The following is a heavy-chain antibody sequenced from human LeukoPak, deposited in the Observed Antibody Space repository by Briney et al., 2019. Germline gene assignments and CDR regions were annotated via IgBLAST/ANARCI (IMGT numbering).Heavy chain of an antibody. CDR3: ARWQWPPNFDY. D-gene: IGHD6-19*01. Sequence: GGSLRLSCAASGFTFSSYSMNWVRQAPGKGLEWVSYISSSSSTIYYADSVKGRFTISRDNAKNSLYLQMNSLRAEDTAVYYCARWQWPPNFDYWGQGTLVTVSS. V-gene: IGHV3-48*01. J-gene: IGHJ4*02. CDR1: GFTFSSYS. CDR2: ISSSSSTI.